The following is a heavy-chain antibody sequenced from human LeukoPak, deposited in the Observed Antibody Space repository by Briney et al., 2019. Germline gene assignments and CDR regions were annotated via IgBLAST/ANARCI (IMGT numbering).Heavy chain of an antibody. J-gene: IGHJ4*02. CDR3: ATYDSSGYYGY. V-gene: IGHV1-46*01. D-gene: IGHD3-22*01. CDR1: GYTFTSYY. Sequence: ASVKVSCKASGYTFTSYYMHWVRQAPRQGLEWMGIINPSGGSTSYAQKFQGRVTMTRDMSTSTVYMELSSLRSEDTAVYYCATYDSSGYYGYWGQGTLVTVSS. CDR2: INPSGGST.